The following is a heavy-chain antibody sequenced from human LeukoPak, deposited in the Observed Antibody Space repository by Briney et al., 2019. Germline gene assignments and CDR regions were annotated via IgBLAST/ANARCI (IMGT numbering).Heavy chain of an antibody. D-gene: IGHD6-19*01. CDR3: ARHGRSSSVF. CDR2: NNHSGSS. V-gene: IGHV4-34*01. J-gene: IGHJ4*02. Sequence: SETLSLTCAAYGGSFSGYYWSWIRQPPGKGLEWIGENNHSGSSNYTPPLKSRDTISVATSKNQLSLKLSPVTAADTAVYYCARHGRSSSVFWGQGALVSVSS. CDR1: GGSFSGYY.